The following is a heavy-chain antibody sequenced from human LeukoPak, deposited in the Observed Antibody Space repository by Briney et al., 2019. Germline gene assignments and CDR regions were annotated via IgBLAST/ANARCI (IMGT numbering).Heavy chain of an antibody. V-gene: IGHV4-59*01. CDR2: IYYSGST. CDR1: GGSISSYY. J-gene: IGHJ5*02. D-gene: IGHD2-2*02. Sequence: SETLSLTCTVSGGSISSYYWSWIRQPPGKGLEWIGYIYYSGSTNYNPSLKSRVTISVDTSKNQFSLKLSSVTAADTAVYYCAGVVPAAIGGSDPWGQGTLVTVSS. CDR3: AGVVPAAIGGSDP.